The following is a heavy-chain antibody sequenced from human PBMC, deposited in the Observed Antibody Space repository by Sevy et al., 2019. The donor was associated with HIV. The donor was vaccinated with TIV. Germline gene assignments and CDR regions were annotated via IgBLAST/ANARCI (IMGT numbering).Heavy chain of an antibody. J-gene: IGHJ6*03. CDR3: ARTGWATAGPNYYYYYMDV. CDR1: GFTVSSNY. D-gene: IGHD5-12*01. V-gene: IGHV3-66*02. CDR2: IYSGGST. Sequence: GSLRLSCAASGFTVSSNYMSWVRQAPGKGLEWVSVIYSGGSTYYADSVKGRFTISRDNSKNTLYLQMNSLRAEDTAVYYCARTGWATAGPNYYYYYMDVWGKGTTVTVSS.